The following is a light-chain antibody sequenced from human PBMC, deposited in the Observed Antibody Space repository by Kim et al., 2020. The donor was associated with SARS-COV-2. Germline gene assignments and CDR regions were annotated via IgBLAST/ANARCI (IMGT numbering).Light chain of an antibody. V-gene: IGKV3-20*01. J-gene: IGKJ1*01. CDR1: QSVSRTS. CDR2: GAS. Sequence: PGESATLSYTASQSVSRTSVAWYQQKPGQAPRLLIYGASYRANGIPDRFSGSGAGTDFTLTIFRLEPEDFAVYYCQQYGTSPQTFGQGTKVDIK. CDR3: QQYGTSPQT.